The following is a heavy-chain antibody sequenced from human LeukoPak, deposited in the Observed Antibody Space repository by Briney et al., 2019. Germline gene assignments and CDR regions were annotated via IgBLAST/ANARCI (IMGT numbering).Heavy chain of an antibody. CDR1: GFTVSSNY. V-gene: IGHV3-23*01. J-gene: IGHJ4*02. CDR2: ISGSGGST. CDR3: AKDRGIVVVPAALYPH. D-gene: IGHD2-2*01. Sequence: GGSLRLSCAASGFTVSSNYMSWVRQAPGKGLEWVSAISGSGGSTYYADSVKGRFTISRDNSKNTLYLQMNSLRAEDTAVYYCAKDRGIVVVPAALYPHWGQGTLVTVSS.